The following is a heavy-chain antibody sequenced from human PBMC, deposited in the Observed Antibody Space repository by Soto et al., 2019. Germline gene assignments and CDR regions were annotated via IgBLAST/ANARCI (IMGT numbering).Heavy chain of an antibody. V-gene: IGHV1-58*01. CDR1: GFTFTSSA. Sequence: QMQLVQSGPEVKKPGTSVKVSCKASGFTFTSSAVQWVRQARGQRLEWIGWIVVGSGNTNYAQKFQERVTITRDMSTSTAYMELSSLRSVDTAVEYCAAESSTGWFDPWGQGTLVTVSS. J-gene: IGHJ5*02. CDR2: IVVGSGNT. D-gene: IGHD2-2*01. CDR3: AAESSTGWFDP.